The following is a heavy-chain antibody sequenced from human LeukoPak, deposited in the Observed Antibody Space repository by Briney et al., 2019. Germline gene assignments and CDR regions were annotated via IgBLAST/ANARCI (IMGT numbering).Heavy chain of an antibody. Sequence: PSETLSLTCTVSGGSISSGGYYWSWIRRHPGKGLEWIGYIYYSGSTYYNPSLKSRVTISVDTSKNQFSLKLSSVTAADTAVYYCARGPYCSSTSCYIPYYYYMDVWGKGTTVTVSS. CDR1: GGSISSGGYY. J-gene: IGHJ6*03. V-gene: IGHV4-31*03. CDR3: ARGPYCSSTSCYIPYYYYMDV. CDR2: IYYSGST. D-gene: IGHD2-2*02.